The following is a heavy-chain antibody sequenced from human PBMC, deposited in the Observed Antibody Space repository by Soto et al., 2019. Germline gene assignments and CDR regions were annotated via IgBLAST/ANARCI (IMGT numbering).Heavy chain of an antibody. D-gene: IGHD3-3*01. CDR3: AKDSGVRFLEWLPYYYYGMDV. J-gene: IGHJ6*02. Sequence: PGGSLRLSCAASGFTFSSYGMHWVRQAPGKGLEWVAVISYDGSNKYYADSVKGRFTISRDNSKSTLYLQMNSLRAEDTAVYYCAKDSGVRFLEWLPYYYYGMDVWGQGTTVTVSS. CDR1: GFTFSSYG. V-gene: IGHV3-30*18. CDR2: ISYDGSNK.